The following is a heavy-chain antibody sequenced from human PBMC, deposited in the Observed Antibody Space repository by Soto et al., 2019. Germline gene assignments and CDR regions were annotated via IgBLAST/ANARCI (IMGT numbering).Heavy chain of an antibody. V-gene: IGHV4-34*01. CDR3: ARAAHIAAAGYAFDV. Sequence: SETLSLTCAVYGGSFSGYYWSWIRQPPGKGLEWIGEINHSGSTNYNPSLKSRVTISVDTSKNQFSLKLSSVTAADTAVYYCARAAHIAAAGYAFDVWGQGTMVTVSS. J-gene: IGHJ3*01. CDR2: INHSGST. CDR1: GGSFSGYY. D-gene: IGHD6-13*01.